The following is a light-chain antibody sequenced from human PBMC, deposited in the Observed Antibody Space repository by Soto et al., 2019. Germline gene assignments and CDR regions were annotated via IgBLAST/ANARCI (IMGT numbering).Light chain of an antibody. V-gene: IGKV3D-15*01. CDR1: QSISSN. Sequence: MVMTQSPATLSLCPWDGATLSCRASQSISSNLAWYQQKPGQAPRLLIYGASARATGIPARFSGSGSGTEFTLTISSLESEDSAVYYCQQYGSWPPWTFGLGTKVDI. J-gene: IGKJ1*01. CDR2: GAS. CDR3: QQYGSWPPWT.